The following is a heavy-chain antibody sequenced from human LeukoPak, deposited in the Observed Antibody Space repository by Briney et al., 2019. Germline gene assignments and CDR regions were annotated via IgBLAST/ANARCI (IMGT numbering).Heavy chain of an antibody. D-gene: IGHD4-17*01. CDR2: IRNKANSYTT. J-gene: IGHJ6*02. Sequence: AGGSLRLSCAASGFTFSDYYMDWVRQAPGKGLEWVGRIRNKANSYTTEYAASVKGRFTISRDDSKHSLYLQMNSLRAEDTAVYYCVYGDYSAYYYYGMDVWGQGTTVTVSS. CDR1: GFTFSDYY. V-gene: IGHV3-72*01. CDR3: VYGDYSAYYYYGMDV.